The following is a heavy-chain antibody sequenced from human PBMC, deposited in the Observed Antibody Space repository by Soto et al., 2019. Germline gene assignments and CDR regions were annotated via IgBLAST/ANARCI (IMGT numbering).Heavy chain of an antibody. Sequence: SETLSLTCAVSGGSISSANNYWSWIRQPPGEGLEWIGFISYSGTTPYSPSLKSRLAISLDTSKNQFSLSLTSVTAADTAVYYCARGRGYSYGLDPWGQGTLVTVSS. V-gene: IGHV4-30-4*01. D-gene: IGHD5-12*01. CDR3: ARGRGYSYGLDP. CDR2: ISYSGTT. CDR1: GGSISSANNY. J-gene: IGHJ5*02.